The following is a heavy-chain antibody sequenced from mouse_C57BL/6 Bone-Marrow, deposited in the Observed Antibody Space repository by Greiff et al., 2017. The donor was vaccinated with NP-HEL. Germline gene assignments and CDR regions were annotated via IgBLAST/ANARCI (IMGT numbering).Heavy chain of an antibody. CDR2: ISDGGSYT. V-gene: IGHV5-4*01. Sequence: DVQLVESGGGLVKPGGSLKLSCAASGFTFSSYAMSWVRQTPEKRLEWVATISDGGSYTYYPDNVKGRFTISRDNAKNNLYLQMSHLKSEDTAMYYCAREGGGIYYGNWYFDVWGTGTTVTVSS. J-gene: IGHJ1*03. CDR1: GFTFSSYA. CDR3: AREGGGIYYGNWYFDV. D-gene: IGHD2-1*01.